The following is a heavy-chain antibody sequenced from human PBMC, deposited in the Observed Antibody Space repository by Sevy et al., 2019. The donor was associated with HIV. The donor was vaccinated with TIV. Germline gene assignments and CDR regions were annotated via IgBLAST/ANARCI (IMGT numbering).Heavy chain of an antibody. J-gene: IGHJ4*02. V-gene: IGHV3-7*03. Sequence: GGSLRLSCAASGFTFSTHWMSWVRQAPGKGLEWVANIKEDGSEKYYVDSVKGRFTISRDNAKNSLFLQMNSLRAEDTAVYHCAKDVYWGQRTLVTVSS. CDR1: GFTFSTHW. CDR3: AKDVY. CDR2: IKEDGSEK.